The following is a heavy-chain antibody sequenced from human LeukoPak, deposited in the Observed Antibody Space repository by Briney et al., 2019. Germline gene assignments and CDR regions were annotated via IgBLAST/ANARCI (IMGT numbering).Heavy chain of an antibody. CDR2: IHQDGSDK. V-gene: IGHV3-7*01. CDR3: ATESWYFDS. J-gene: IGHJ4*02. Sequence: GGSLRLSCAASGFMFNNYWMPWVRQAPGKGLEWVGNIHQDGSDKYYGDSVKGRFTISRDNSQNSLYLQMNSLRAEDTAVYYCATESWYFDSWGQGNMVTVSS. D-gene: IGHD6-13*01. CDR1: GFMFNNYW.